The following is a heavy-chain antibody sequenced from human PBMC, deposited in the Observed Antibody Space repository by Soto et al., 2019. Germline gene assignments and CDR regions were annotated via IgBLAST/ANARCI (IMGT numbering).Heavy chain of an antibody. J-gene: IGHJ3*02. CDR1: SGSISSSNW. D-gene: IGHD3-16*01. Sequence: QVQLQESGPGLVKPSGTLSLTCAVSSGSISSSNWWSWVRQPPGKGLEWIGENYHSGSTNYNPSLKSRVTIPVAESKNKCSLKVSSVTAADTAVYYCARDKESDVYIWGSYRENAFDIWGQGTMVTVSS. CDR2: NYHSGST. V-gene: IGHV4-4*02. CDR3: ARDKESDVYIWGSYRENAFDI.